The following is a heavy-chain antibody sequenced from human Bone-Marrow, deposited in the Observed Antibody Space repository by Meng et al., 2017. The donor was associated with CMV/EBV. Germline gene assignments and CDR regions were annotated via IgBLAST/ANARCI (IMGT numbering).Heavy chain of an antibody. CDR1: GGSFNNYG. D-gene: IGHD3-10*01. CDR2: MNPNSGNT. V-gene: IGHV1-8*02. Sequence: ASVKVSCKASGGSFNNYGFTWVRQAPGQGLEWMGWMNPNSGNTGYAQKFQGRVTMTRNTSISTAYMELSSLRSEDTAVYYCARGRGPFDYWGQGTLVTVSS. CDR3: ARGRGPFDY. J-gene: IGHJ4*02.